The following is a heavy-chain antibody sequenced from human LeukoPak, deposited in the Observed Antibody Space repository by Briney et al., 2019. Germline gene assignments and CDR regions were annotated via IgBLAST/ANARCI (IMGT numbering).Heavy chain of an antibody. CDR2: INPSGGST. Sequence: ASVKVSCKASGFTFTSYDINWVRQAPGQGLEWMGIINPSGGSTSYAQKFQGRVTMTRGTSTSTVYMELSSLRSEDTAVYYCARVGGYDSSGYYFDYWGQGTLVTVSS. D-gene: IGHD3-22*01. V-gene: IGHV1-46*01. J-gene: IGHJ4*02. CDR3: ARVGGYDSSGYYFDY. CDR1: GFTFTSYD.